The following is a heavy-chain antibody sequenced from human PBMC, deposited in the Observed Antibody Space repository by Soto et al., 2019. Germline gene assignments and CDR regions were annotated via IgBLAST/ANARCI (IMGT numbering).Heavy chain of an antibody. CDR2: IYNSGST. Sequence: QVQLQESGPGLVKPSQTLSLTCTVSGGSMRSGDYYWTWIRQPPGKGLEWIGYIYNSGSTYYNPSLKSRVTISEDTSKNQFSLRLTSVTAADTAVYYCARESGFSVTDAFDIWGQGTMVTVSS. J-gene: IGHJ3*02. CDR1: GGSMRSGDYY. D-gene: IGHD3-10*01. CDR3: ARESGFSVTDAFDI. V-gene: IGHV4-30-4*01.